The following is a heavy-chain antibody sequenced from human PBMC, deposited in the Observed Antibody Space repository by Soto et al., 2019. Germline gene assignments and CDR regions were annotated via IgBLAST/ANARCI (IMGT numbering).Heavy chain of an antibody. V-gene: IGHV1-2*02. D-gene: IGHD6-25*01. Sequence: ASVKVSCRASGYTFTCYYMYWVRQAPEQGLEWMGWINPNRGGTNYAQKFQGRVTMTTDTSISTASMELSRLRSDDTAVYYCARGLTAKVRTRRGYFAYRGKGTLVTVSS. CDR2: INPNRGGT. CDR1: GYTFTCYY. J-gene: IGHJ4*02. CDR3: ARGLTAKVRTRRGYFAY.